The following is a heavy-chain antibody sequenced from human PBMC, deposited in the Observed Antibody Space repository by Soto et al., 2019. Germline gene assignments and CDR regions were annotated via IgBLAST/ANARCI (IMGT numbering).Heavy chain of an antibody. CDR3: ARQDRGGNSYYYFEL. CDR1: CRSITRNTYY. D-gene: IGHD1-26*01. Sequence: SEPLSLTSNIACRSITRNTYYWAWIRQPPRKGLECIGTIHYSGGPSYDASLKSRVSISVDTSKTQFSLKLRSVTAADTAVYFCARQDRGGNSYYYFELWGQGTRVTVSA. CDR2: IHYSGGP. V-gene: IGHV4-39*01. J-gene: IGHJ4*02.